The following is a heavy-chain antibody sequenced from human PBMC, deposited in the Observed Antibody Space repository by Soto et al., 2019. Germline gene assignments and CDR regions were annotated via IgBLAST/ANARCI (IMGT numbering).Heavy chain of an antibody. CDR3: ARDPGLGSSYPPLDY. V-gene: IGHV1-18*04. J-gene: IGHJ4*01. CDR1: GYTFTSYG. D-gene: IGHD3-10*01. CDR2: ISLYNGKT. Sequence: GASVKVSCKASGYTFTSYGLSWVRQAPGQGLEWMGWISLYNGKTEHSPKFQDRVTMTTDISMSTAYMELSSLTSEDSAIYYCARDPGLGSSYPPLDYWGQGSLVTVSS.